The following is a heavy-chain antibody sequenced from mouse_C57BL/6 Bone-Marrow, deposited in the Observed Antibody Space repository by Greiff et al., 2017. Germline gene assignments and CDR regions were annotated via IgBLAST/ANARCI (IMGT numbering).Heavy chain of an antibody. Sequence: VQLVESGPELVKPGASVKISCKASGYAFSSSWMNWVKQRPGKGLEWIGRIYPGDGDTNYNGKFKGKATLTADKSSSTAYMQLSSLTSEDSAVYFCATIYYGNYLYSYAMDYWGQGTSVTVSS. J-gene: IGHJ4*01. CDR2: IYPGDGDT. CDR3: ATIYYGNYLYSYAMDY. V-gene: IGHV1-82*01. CDR1: GYAFSSSW. D-gene: IGHD2-1*01.